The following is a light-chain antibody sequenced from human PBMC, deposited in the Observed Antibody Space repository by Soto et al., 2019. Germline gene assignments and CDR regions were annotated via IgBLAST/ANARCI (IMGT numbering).Light chain of an antibody. J-gene: IGLJ3*02. CDR3: QSYDSSLNGWV. CDR1: SSNIGAGYD. V-gene: IGLV1-40*01. Sequence: QPVLTQPPSVSGAPGQRVTISCTGSSSNIGAGYDVHWYQQLPGTAPKLLIYGDTNRPSGVPDRFSGSKSGTSASLAITGLQAEDEADYYCQSYDSSLNGWVFGGGTKVTVL. CDR2: GDT.